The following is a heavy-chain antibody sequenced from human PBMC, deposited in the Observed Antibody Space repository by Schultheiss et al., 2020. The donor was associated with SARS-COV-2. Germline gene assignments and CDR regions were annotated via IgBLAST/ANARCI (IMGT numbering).Heavy chain of an antibody. Sequence: SETLSLTCTVSGGSISSSSSYWGWIRQHPGKGLEWIGSIYFSGSAYYNPSLKSRVTISVDTSKSQFSLKLRSVTAADTAVYYCARGLRFRLLGEYYFDYWGQGTLVTVSS. D-gene: IGHD3-3*01. CDR2: IYFSGSA. J-gene: IGHJ4*02. CDR1: GGSISSSSSY. CDR3: ARGLRFRLLGEYYFDY. V-gene: IGHV4-39*01.